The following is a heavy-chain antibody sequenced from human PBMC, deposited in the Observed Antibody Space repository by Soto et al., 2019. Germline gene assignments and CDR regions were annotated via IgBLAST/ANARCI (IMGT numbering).Heavy chain of an antibody. V-gene: IGHV3-23*01. Sequence: GGSLRLSCAASGFTFSSYAMSWVRQAPGKGLEWVSAISGSGGSTYYADSVKGRFTISRDNSKNTLYLQMSSLRAEVTAVYYCARAFGVVPVSFLDYWGQGTLVTVSS. CDR2: ISGSGGST. CDR1: GFTFSSYA. CDR3: ARAFGVVPVSFLDY. J-gene: IGHJ4*02. D-gene: IGHD3-3*01.